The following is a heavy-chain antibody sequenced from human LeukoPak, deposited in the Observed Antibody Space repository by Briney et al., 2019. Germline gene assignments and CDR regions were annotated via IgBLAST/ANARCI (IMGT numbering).Heavy chain of an antibody. J-gene: IGHJ4*02. CDR2: ISSSSSYT. D-gene: IGHD2-15*01. V-gene: IGHV3-21*01. Sequence: GGSLRLSCAASGFTFSSYSMNWVRQAPGKGLEWVSSISSSSSYTYYADSVKGRFTISRDNAKNSLYLQMNSLRAEDTAVYYCANILGYCSGGSCPYFDYRGQGTLVTVSS. CDR3: ANILGYCSGGSCPYFDY. CDR1: GFTFSSYS.